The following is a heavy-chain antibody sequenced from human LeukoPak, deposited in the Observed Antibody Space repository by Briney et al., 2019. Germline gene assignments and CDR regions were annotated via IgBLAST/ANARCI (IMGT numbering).Heavy chain of an antibody. V-gene: IGHV3-74*01. Sequence: GGSLRLSCAASGFTFGGSWMHWVRQDPEKGLVWVSRISGDGITTTYADSVKGRFTISRDNAENTLYLQMNSVRAEDTAVYYCARGGSPFYWGQGARVTVSS. J-gene: IGHJ4*02. CDR3: ARGGSPFY. CDR2: ISGDGITT. D-gene: IGHD3-10*01. CDR1: GFTFGGSW.